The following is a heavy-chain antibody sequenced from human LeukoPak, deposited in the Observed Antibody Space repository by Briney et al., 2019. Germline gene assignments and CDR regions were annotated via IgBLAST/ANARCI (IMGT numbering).Heavy chain of an antibody. CDR3: ARGTRYGYRY. CDR2: INHSGST. V-gene: IGHV4-34*01. CDR1: GGSFSGYY. J-gene: IGHJ4*02. D-gene: IGHD3-16*02. Sequence: SETLSLTCAASGGSFSGYYWSWIRQPPGKGLEWIGEINHSGSTNYNPSLKSRVTISVDTSKNQFSLKLSSVTAADTAVYYCARGTRYGYRYWGQGTLVTVSS.